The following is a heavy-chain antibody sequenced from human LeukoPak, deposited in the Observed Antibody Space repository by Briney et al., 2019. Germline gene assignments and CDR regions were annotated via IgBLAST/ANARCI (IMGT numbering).Heavy chain of an antibody. Sequence: PSETLSLTCTVSSDSISGSDYYWCWIRQPPGKGLEWIGSINYSGNTYYHSSLRSRVTMSVDTSKNQFSLKVSSVIAADTAVYYCARHERYCSSTSCYPVDYWGQGTLVTVSS. V-gene: IGHV4-39*01. CDR1: SDSISGSDYY. J-gene: IGHJ4*02. CDR2: INYSGNT. CDR3: ARHERYCSSTSCYPVDY. D-gene: IGHD2-2*01.